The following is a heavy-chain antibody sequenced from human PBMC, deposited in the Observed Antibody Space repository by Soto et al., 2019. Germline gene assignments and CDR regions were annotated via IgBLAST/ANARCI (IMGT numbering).Heavy chain of an antibody. J-gene: IGHJ4*02. D-gene: IGHD1-1*01. CDR3: AKHLADRYHFDY. CDR1: GFTFNYYA. Sequence: GGSLRLSCADSGFTFNYYAISWVSQAPGKGLEWVAAISGTGGSTYYADSAKCRFTISRDNSKNTRYLQMNSLRAEDTAVYYCAKHLADRYHFDYWGLGTLVTVSS. V-gene: IGHV3-23*01. CDR2: ISGTGGST.